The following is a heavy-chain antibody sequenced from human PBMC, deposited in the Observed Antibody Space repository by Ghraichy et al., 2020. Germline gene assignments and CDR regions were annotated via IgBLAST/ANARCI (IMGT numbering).Heavy chain of an antibody. Sequence: SETLSLTCTVSGGSISSYYWSWIRQPPGKGLEWIGYIYTSGSTNYNPSLKSRVTISVDTSKNQFSLKLSSVTAADTAVYYCARISLYYYDSSGYYPTYWYFDLWGRGTLVTVSS. CDR2: IYTSGST. J-gene: IGHJ2*01. V-gene: IGHV4-4*09. D-gene: IGHD3-22*01. CDR3: ARISLYYYDSSGYYPTYWYFDL. CDR1: GGSISSYY.